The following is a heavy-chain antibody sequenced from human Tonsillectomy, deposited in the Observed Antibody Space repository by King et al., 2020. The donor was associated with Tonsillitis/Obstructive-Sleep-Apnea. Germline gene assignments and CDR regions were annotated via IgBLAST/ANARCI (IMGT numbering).Heavy chain of an antibody. J-gene: IGHJ3*02. D-gene: IGHD2-15*01. CDR1: GFTFSNYA. CDR2: ISYDGNNK. Sequence: QLVESGGGVVQPGRPLRLSCAASGFTFSNYAIHWVRQAPGKGLDWVAVISYDGNNKYYADSVKGRFTISRDNSKNTLYLQMNSLRAEDTAVYYCARGADIVVVVAADDDVDIWGQGTMVTVSS. V-gene: IGHV3-30-3*01. CDR3: ARGADIVVVVAADDDVDI.